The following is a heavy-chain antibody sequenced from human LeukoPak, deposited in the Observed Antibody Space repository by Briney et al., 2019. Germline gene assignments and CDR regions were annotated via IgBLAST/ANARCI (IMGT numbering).Heavy chain of an antibody. J-gene: IGHJ4*02. D-gene: IGHD2-15*01. CDR1: GFTFSSYE. CDR2: ISSSGSTI. CDR3: ARESVVAATPIDY. V-gene: IGHV3-48*03. Sequence: GGSLRLSCAASGFTFSSYEMNWVRQAPGKGLEWVSYISSSGSTIYYADSVKGRLTISRDNAKNSLYLQMNSLRAEDTAVYYCARESVVAATPIDYWGQGTLVTVSS.